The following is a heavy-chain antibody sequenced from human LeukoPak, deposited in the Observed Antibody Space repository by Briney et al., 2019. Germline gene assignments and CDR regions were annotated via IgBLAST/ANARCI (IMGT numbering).Heavy chain of an antibody. Sequence: PSETLSLTCAVYGGSFSNYYWSWIRQPPGKGLEWIGEINHSGSTNYNPSLKSRVTISVDTAKNQFSLRLRSVTAADTAVYYCARVAHGSAWGLDYWGQGTLVTVSS. CDR1: GGSFSNYY. D-gene: IGHD6-19*01. CDR2: INHSGST. V-gene: IGHV4-34*01. CDR3: ARVAHGSAWGLDY. J-gene: IGHJ4*02.